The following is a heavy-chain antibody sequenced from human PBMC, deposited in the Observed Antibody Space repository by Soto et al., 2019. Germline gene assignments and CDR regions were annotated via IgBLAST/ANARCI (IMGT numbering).Heavy chain of an antibody. CDR3: ARDLDTAMGDWYGMDV. CDR2: IYYSGST. Sequence: ASETLSLTCTVSGGSISSGDYYWSWIRQPPGKGLEWIGYIYYSGSTYYNPSLKSRVTISVDTSKNQFSLKLSSVTAADTAVYYCARDLDTAMGDWYGMDVWGQGTTVTVSS. D-gene: IGHD5-18*01. V-gene: IGHV4-30-4*01. J-gene: IGHJ6*02. CDR1: GGSISSGDYY.